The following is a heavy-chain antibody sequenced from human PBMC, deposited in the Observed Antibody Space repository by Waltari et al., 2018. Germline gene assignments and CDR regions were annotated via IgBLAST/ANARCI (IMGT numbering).Heavy chain of an antibody. CDR2: IYTSGST. CDR1: GGSIDSGSYY. CDR3: ARGPLLSKVDY. V-gene: IGHV4-61*02. J-gene: IGHJ4*02. Sequence: QVQLQESGPGLVKPSQTLSLTCTVSGGSIDSGSYYWSWIRQPAGKGLEWIGRIYTSGSTNYNPSLKRRVTISVDTSKNQFSRNLSSVTAADTAVYYCARGPLLSKVDYWGQGTLVTVSS. D-gene: IGHD1-26*01.